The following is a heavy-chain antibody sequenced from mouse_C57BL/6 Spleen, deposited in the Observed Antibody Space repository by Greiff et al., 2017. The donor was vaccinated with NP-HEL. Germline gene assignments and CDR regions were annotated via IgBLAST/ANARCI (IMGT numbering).Heavy chain of an antibody. CDR3: AGAWFAY. V-gene: IGHV1-42*01. CDR1: GYSFTGYY. J-gene: IGHJ3*01. CDR2: INPSTGGT. Sequence: VQLQQSGPELVKPGASVKISCKASGYSFTGYYMNWVKQSPEKSLEWIGEINPSTGGTTYNQKFKAKATLTVDKSSSTAYMQLKSLTSEDSAVYGCAGAWFAYWGQGTLVTVSA.